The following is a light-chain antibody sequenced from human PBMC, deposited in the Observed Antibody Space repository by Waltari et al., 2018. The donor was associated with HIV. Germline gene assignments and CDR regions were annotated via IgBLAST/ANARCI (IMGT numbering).Light chain of an antibody. CDR1: QSVGNY. V-gene: IGKV3-11*01. CDR2: DGS. Sequence: EIVLTQSPATLSLSPPETPTLPCSASQSVGNYLAWYQHKPGLAPRLLIYDGSTRASGVPARFSVSGSGTGFTLTISSLEPEDFAVDYCQRRSSRPQLTFGGGTKVEIK. CDR3: QRRSSRPQLT. J-gene: IGKJ4*01.